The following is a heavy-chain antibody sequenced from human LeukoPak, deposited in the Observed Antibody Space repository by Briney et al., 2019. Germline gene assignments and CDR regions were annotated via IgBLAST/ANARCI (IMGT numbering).Heavy chain of an antibody. Sequence: GGSLRLSCAASAFTFSSYAMSWVRQAPGKGLEWVSAISGSGGSTYYADSVKGRFTISRDNSKNTLYLQMNSLRAEDTAVYYCAKDRKQWKAEYFQHWGQGTLVTVSS. CDR1: AFTFSSYA. V-gene: IGHV3-23*01. J-gene: IGHJ1*01. CDR2: ISGSGGST. D-gene: IGHD6-19*01. CDR3: AKDRKQWKAEYFQH.